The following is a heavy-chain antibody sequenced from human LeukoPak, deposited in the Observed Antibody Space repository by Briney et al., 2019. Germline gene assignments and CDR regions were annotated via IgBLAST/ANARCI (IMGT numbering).Heavy chain of an antibody. V-gene: IGHV1-2*06. D-gene: IGHD4-17*01. CDR1: GYTFTGYY. Sequence: GASVKVSCKASGYTFTGYYMHWVRQAPGQGLEWMGRINPNSGGTNYAQKFQGRVTMTRDTSISKAYMELGRLRSDATAVYYWASGGGYGDYRVGWGQGTLVTVSS. CDR2: INPNSGGT. CDR3: ASGGGYGDYRVG. J-gene: IGHJ4*02.